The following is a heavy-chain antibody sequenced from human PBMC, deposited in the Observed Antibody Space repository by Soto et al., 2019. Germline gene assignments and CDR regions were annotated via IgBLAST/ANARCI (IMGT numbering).Heavy chain of an antibody. V-gene: IGHV1-18*01. CDR2: IRAYNNNT. CDR3: AREISSMAPDIFNI. Sequence: QIQLVQSGAEVKKPGASVKVSCKASGYTFTTYGITWVRQAPGQGLEWMGWIRAYNNNTNYAQRFQGRVTMTTDPSTSTAHMELTRLRSDDTAVYYCAREISSMAPDIFNIWGQGTMVTVSS. D-gene: IGHD2-15*01. CDR1: GYTFTTYG. J-gene: IGHJ3*02.